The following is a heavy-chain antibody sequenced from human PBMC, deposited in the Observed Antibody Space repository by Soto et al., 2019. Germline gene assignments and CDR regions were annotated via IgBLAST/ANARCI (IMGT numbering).Heavy chain of an antibody. J-gene: IGHJ4*02. CDR1: GFTFNNYA. D-gene: IGHD3-16*01. Sequence: EVQLLDSGGGLVQPGGSLRLSCAASGFTFNNYAMSWVRQAPGKGLEWVSSISASGGSTNYADSVKGRFTISRDNSENTVYLQMNRLRAEDTAVYYCVKTRLAGGFDYWGQGSLVTVSS. V-gene: IGHV3-23*01. CDR2: ISASGGST. CDR3: VKTRLAGGFDY.